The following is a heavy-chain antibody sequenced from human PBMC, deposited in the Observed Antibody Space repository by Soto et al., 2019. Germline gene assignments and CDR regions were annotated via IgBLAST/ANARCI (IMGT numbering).Heavy chain of an antibody. CDR1: GFTFSSYG. CDR3: ANDTYYHDRSGYDIFNY. CDR2: ISYDGSNE. D-gene: IGHD3-22*01. Sequence: QVQLVESGGGVVQPGRSLRLSCAGSGFTFSSYGMHWVRQAPGKGLEWVAHISYDGSNEHYVDSVKSRFTISRDNSKYTLNLKINSLRAEDRCEYSYANDTYYHDRSGYDIFNYWDQGTLLPVSS. J-gene: IGHJ4*02. V-gene: IGHV3-30*18.